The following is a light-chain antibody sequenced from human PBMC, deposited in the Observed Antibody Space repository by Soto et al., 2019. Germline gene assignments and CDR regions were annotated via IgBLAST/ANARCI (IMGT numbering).Light chain of an antibody. Sequence: AIQMTQSPSSLSASVGDRVTITCRASQGIRNVWSWYHQKPGKAPKLLIYVASSLQSGVPSRFSGSGSGTDFTLTIRSLQPEDFATYYCLQDHNYPLTFGGGTKVEIK. J-gene: IGKJ4*01. V-gene: IGKV1-6*01. CDR3: LQDHNYPLT. CDR2: VAS. CDR1: QGIRNV.